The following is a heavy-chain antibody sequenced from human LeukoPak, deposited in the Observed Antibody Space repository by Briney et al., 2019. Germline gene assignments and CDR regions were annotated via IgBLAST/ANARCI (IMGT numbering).Heavy chain of an antibody. Sequence: GGSQRLSCAASGFTFSSYAMHWVRQAPGKGLEWVAVISYDGSNKYYADSVKGRFTISRDNSKNTLYLQMNSLRAEDTAVYYCARPPNKQWLVLGDFDYWGQGTLVTVSS. D-gene: IGHD6-19*01. J-gene: IGHJ4*02. CDR3: ARPPNKQWLVLGDFDY. V-gene: IGHV3-30-3*01. CDR1: GFTFSSYA. CDR2: ISYDGSNK.